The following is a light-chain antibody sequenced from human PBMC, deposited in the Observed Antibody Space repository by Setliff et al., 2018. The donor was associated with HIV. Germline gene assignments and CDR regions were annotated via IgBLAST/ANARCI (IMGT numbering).Light chain of an antibody. Sequence: QSVLTQQPSVSGAPGQRVTISCTGSSSNIGAGYDVHWYQQLPGTAPKLLIYGNVNRLSGVPDRFSGSKSGTSASLAITGLQADDEADYYCQSYDSSLSGSYVFGTGTKVTVL. CDR1: SSNIGAGYD. CDR3: QSYDSSLSGSYV. V-gene: IGLV1-40*01. CDR2: GNV. J-gene: IGLJ1*01.